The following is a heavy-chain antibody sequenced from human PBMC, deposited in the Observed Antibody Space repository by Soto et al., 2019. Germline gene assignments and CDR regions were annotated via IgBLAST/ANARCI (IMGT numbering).Heavy chain of an antibody. CDR2: ISYDGSNK. CDR1: GFTFSSYG. CDR3: AKSGSKIYYYYGMDV. D-gene: IGHD3-10*01. Sequence: QVQLVESGGGVVQPGRSLRLSCAASGFTFSSYGMHWVRQAPGKGLEWVAVISYDGSNKYYADSVKGRFTISRDNSKNTLYLQMNRLRAEDTAVYYCAKSGSKIYYYYGMDVWGQGTTVTVSS. V-gene: IGHV3-30*18. J-gene: IGHJ6*02.